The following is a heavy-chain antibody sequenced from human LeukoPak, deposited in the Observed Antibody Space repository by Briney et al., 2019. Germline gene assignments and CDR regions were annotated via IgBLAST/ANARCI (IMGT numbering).Heavy chain of an antibody. V-gene: IGHV3-53*01. CDR2: IYGGGCT. J-gene: IGHJ6*03. CDR3: ARDRSDGNYYMVV. Sequence: GGSLRLFCAASGFTVSRNYMSWVRQAPGKGLEWVSVIYGGGCTSYADSVKGRFIISRDNSKNTLYLQMNSLRADDTAVYYCARDRSDGNYYMVVWGKGTTVIVSS. D-gene: IGHD5-24*01. CDR1: GFTVSRNY.